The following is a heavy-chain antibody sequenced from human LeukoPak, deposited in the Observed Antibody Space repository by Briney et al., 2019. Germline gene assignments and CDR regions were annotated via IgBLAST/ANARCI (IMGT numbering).Heavy chain of an antibody. CDR3: GKTDIYFDPIDY. CDR2: IHRAGRT. J-gene: IGHJ4*02. CDR1: GVSISGSEW. V-gene: IGHV4-4*02. Sequence: KASETLSLTCAVSGVSISGSEWWIWVRQPPGQGLEWIGEIHRAGRTRYNPSLKSRVTMSMDYSKNQFSLNVSSVTAADTAIYYCGKTDIYFDPIDYWGPGSMVTVCS. D-gene: IGHD3-9*01.